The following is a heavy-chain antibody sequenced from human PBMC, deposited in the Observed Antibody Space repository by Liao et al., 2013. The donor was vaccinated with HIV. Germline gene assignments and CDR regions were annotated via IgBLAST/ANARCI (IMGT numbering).Heavy chain of an antibody. V-gene: IGHV4-4*07. CDR3: ARDWAGRWPHIDY. CDR1: GGSITRYY. J-gene: IGHJ4*02. CDR2: IDISGNT. D-gene: IGHD5-24*01. Sequence: QVQLQESGPGVVKPSETLSLTCTVSGGSITRYYWSWIRQPAGKGLEWIGRIDISGNTNYNPSLKSRVTLSEDTSKNQLSLTLSSVTAADTAVYYCARDWAGRWPHIDYWGQGTLVAVSS.